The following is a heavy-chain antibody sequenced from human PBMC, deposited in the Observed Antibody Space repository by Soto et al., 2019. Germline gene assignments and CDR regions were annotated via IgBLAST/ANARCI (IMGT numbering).Heavy chain of an antibody. Sequence: PGESLKISCXGSGYSFTSYWISWVRQMPGKGLEWMGRIDPSDSYTNYSPSFQGHVTISADKSISTAYLQWSSLKASDTAMYYCARSPYCSSTSCSLLYYYYGMDVWGQGTTVTVSS. J-gene: IGHJ6*02. CDR3: ARSPYCSSTSCSLLYYYYGMDV. D-gene: IGHD2-2*01. CDR1: GYSFTSYW. V-gene: IGHV5-10-1*01. CDR2: IDPSDSYT.